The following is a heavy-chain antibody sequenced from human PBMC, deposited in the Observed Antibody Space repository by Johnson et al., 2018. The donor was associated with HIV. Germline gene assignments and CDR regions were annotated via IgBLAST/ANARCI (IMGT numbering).Heavy chain of an antibody. CDR1: GFTFSSYG. D-gene: IGHD1-26*01. J-gene: IGHJ3*02. CDR3: ARDLLWYSGSQLEAFDI. Sequence: QVQLVESGGGVVQPGGSLRLSCAASGFTFSSYGMHWVRQAPGKGLEWVAFIRYDGSTYYADSVKGRFTISRDNSKNMLYLQMNSLRAEDTAVYYCARDLLWYSGSQLEAFDIWGQGTMVTVSS. CDR2: IRYDGST. V-gene: IGHV3-30*02.